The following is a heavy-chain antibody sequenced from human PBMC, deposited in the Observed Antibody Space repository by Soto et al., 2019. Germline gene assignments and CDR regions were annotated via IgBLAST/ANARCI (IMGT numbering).Heavy chain of an antibody. CDR2: ISAHNGNT. CDR1: GYTFNHYG. V-gene: IGHV1-18*01. J-gene: IGHJ4*02. D-gene: IGHD3-10*01. Sequence: QVQLVQSAAEVKKPGASVRVSCEASGYTFNHYGISWVRQAPGQGLEWLGWISAHNGNTNYAQKFQDRVTMTTDTSTSTAYMELRSLRSDDTAVYYCARGTLSSFPETEGTYYGLNYWGQGTLVTVSS. CDR3: ARGTLSSFPETEGTYYGLNY.